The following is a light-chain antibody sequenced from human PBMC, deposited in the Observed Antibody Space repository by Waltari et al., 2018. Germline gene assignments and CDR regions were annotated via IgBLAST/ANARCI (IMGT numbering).Light chain of an antibody. J-gene: IGKJ4*01. V-gene: IGKV3-11*01. CDR2: DAS. CDR1: QSVSNF. CDR3: QQRCNWPLT. Sequence: DIVLTQSPATLSLSSGESDTLTRRASQSVSNFVAWYQQKPGQAPRLLIYDASNRATGIPARFSGGGSGTYFTLTISSREPEDFAVYYCQQRCNWPLTFGGGTKVEIK.